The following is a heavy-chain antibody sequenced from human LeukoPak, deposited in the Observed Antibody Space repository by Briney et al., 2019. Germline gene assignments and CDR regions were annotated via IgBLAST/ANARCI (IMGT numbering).Heavy chain of an antibody. V-gene: IGHV1-46*01. CDR1: GYTFTSYY. CDR3: ARGRRRSMITFGGVIVIWFDP. CDR2: INPSGGST. Sequence: GASVKVSCKASGYTFTSYYMHWVRQAPGQGLEWMGIINPSGGSTSYAQKFQGRVTMTRDTSISTAYMELSRLRSDDTAVYYCARGRRRSMITFGGVIVIWFDPWGQGTLVTVSS. D-gene: IGHD3-16*02. J-gene: IGHJ5*02.